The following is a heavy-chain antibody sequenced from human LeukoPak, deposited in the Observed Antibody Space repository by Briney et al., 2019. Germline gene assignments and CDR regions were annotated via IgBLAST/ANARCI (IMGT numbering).Heavy chain of an antibody. Sequence: GGSLRLSCAASGFIFSTYGMHWVRQAPGKGLEWVAFIRSDGSDKSYAGSVMGRFTISRDNSKNTLYLQMNTLRAEDTAVYCCAKHESSSDYWGQGTLVTVSS. CDR1: GFIFSTYG. J-gene: IGHJ4*02. V-gene: IGHV3-30*02. CDR3: AKHESSSDY. CDR2: IRSDGSDK. D-gene: IGHD2-2*01.